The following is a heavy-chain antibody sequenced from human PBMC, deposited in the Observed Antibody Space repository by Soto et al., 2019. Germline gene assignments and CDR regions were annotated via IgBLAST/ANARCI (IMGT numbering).Heavy chain of an antibody. V-gene: IGHV3-30*18. CDR2: ISYDGTKT. Sequence: ESVGGVVQPGRSLRVSCAASGFTFSIYAMHWVRQAPGTGLEWVAVISYDGTKTYYADSVKGRFTISRDNSKNTVYLQMNSLRDEDTAVYYCAKDRGPLRQWLIDPFDYWGQGTLVTVSP. CDR3: AKDRGPLRQWLIDPFDY. J-gene: IGHJ4*02. D-gene: IGHD6-19*01. CDR1: GFTFSIYA.